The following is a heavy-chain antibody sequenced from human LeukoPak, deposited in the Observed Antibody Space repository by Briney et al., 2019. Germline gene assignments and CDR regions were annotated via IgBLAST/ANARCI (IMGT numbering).Heavy chain of an antibody. D-gene: IGHD2-2*01. CDR2: IIPIFGTA. CDR3: ARARYCSSTSCYFWFDP. CDR1: GYTFTNNY. V-gene: IGHV1-69*13. Sequence: ASVKVSCKASGYTFTNNYLHWVRQAPGQGLEWMGGIIPIFGTANYAQKFQGRVTITADESTSTAYMELSSLRSEDTAVYYCARARYCSSTSCYFWFDPWGQGTLVTVSS. J-gene: IGHJ5*02.